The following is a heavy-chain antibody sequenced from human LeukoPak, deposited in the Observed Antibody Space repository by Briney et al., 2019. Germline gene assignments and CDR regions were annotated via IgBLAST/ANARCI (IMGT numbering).Heavy chain of an antibody. CDR1: GLSFSNCW. Sequence: GGALRPSRGVFGLSFSNCWGWLGRQAPGEGVPGGGRIRGKDRGGTTDYDAPVKGRFTISRDESRNTVYLQMDSLTTEDTAVYYCSTEGYIFGHHALDKWGQGTIVTVSS. V-gene: IGHV3-15*01. CDR3: STEGYIFGHHALDK. CDR2: IRGKDRGGTT. D-gene: IGHD5-18*01. J-gene: IGHJ3*02.